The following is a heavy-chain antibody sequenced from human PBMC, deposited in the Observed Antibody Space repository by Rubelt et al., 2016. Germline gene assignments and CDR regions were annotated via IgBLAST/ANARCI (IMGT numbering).Heavy chain of an antibody. CDR2: ISGSGGST. D-gene: IGHD6-13*01. V-gene: IGHV3-23*01. CDR1: GFPFSRYA. J-gene: IGHJ4*02. CDR3: AKDRVGSWFSLDY. Sequence: SRGGLVQPGGSLRVSCAASGFPFSRYAMNWVRQAPGKGLEWVAAISGSGGSTFYADSVKGRLTISRDNSKNTLYLQMNSLRAEDTAVYYCAKDRVGSWFSLDYWGQGTLVTVST.